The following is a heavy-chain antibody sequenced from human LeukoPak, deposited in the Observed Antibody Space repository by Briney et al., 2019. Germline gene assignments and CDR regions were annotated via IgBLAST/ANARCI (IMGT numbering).Heavy chain of an antibody. D-gene: IGHD4-11*01. J-gene: IGHJ4*02. CDR3: TKGPRDVYSHPDY. CDR2: ISRSGGNT. V-gene: IGHV3-23*01. CDR1: AFAFSSYA. Sequence: GGSLRLSCAASAFAFSSYAMSWVRPAPGKGLEWVSAISRSGGNTYYAASVKGRFTISRDNSKNTLYLQMNSLTDEDTAVYYCTKGPRDVYSHPDYWGQGTLVTVSS.